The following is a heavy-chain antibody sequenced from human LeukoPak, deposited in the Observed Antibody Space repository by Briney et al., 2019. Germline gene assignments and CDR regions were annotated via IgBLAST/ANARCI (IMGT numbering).Heavy chain of an antibody. CDR3: ARGGSSYDLPFDY. V-gene: IGHV4-59*01. D-gene: IGHD3/OR15-3a*01. CDR1: GGSISSYY. J-gene: IGHJ4*02. CDR2: IYFSGST. Sequence: PSETLSLTCTVSGGSISSYYWSWIRQSSGKGLEWIGYIYFSGSTNYNPSLKSRVTISVDTSKNQFSLKLSSVTAADTAMYFCARGGSSYDLPFDYWGQGTLVTVSS.